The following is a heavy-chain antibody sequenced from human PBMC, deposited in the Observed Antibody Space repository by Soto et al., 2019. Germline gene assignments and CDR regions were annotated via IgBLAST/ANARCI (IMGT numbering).Heavy chain of an antibody. Sequence: QVQLVESGGGVVQPGRSLRLSCAASGFTFSTYGVHWVRQAPGKRLEWVALISYDGSNKIYADSVKGRFTISRDNSKNTLYLQMNSLRAEDTAVYSCAKDLKYRISWCPFDCWGQGTLVTVSS. CDR2: ISYDGSNK. J-gene: IGHJ4*02. CDR1: GFTFSTYG. V-gene: IGHV3-30*18. D-gene: IGHD6-13*01. CDR3: AKDLKYRISWCPFDC.